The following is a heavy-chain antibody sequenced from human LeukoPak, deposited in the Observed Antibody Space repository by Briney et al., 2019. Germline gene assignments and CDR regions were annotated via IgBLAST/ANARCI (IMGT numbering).Heavy chain of an antibody. CDR3: ARDLLWNCYY. CDR1: GFTFSIHW. V-gene: IGHV3-7*01. CDR2: INQDGSQK. Sequence: GGSLRLSCAASGFTFSIHWMSWVRQARGKGLEWVTNINQDGSQKYYVDSVQGRFSISRDNAKNSFFLQMSSLRAEDTSVYYCARDLLWNCYYWGQGTLVTVSS. D-gene: IGHD2/OR15-2a*01. J-gene: IGHJ4*02.